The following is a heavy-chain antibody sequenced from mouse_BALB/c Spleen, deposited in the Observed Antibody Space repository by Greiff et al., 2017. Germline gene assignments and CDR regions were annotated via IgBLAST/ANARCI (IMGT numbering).Heavy chain of an antibody. CDR2: INSNGGST. V-gene: IGHV5-6-3*01. CDR3: ARDGDYYCSNAWFAY. J-gene: IGHJ3*01. D-gene: IGHD1-1*01. CDR1: GFTFSSYG. Sequence: EVKVVESGGGLVQPGGSLKLSCAASGFTFSSYGMSWVRQIPDKRLELVATINSNGGSTYYPDSVKGRFTISRDNAKNTLYLQMSSLKSEDTAVYYCARDGDYYCSNAWFAYWGQGTLVTVSA.